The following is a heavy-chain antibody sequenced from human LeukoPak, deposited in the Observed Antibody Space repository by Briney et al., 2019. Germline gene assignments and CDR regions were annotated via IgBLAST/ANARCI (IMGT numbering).Heavy chain of an antibody. V-gene: IGHV4-61*05. CDR1: GGSISSSSSY. Sequence: PSETLSLTCTVSGGSISSSSSYWGWIRQPPGKGLEWIGYIYYSGNTDSNPSLKSRVTISVDTSKNQFSLKLSSVTAADTAVYYCARTYCSGGSCHFDYWGQGTLVTVSS. D-gene: IGHD2-15*01. CDR3: ARTYCSGGSCHFDY. J-gene: IGHJ4*02. CDR2: IYYSGNT.